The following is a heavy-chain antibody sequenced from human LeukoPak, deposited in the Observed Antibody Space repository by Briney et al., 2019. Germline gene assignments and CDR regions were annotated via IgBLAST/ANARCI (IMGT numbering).Heavy chain of an antibody. Sequence: SETLSLTCAVSGYSISSGYYWGWIRQPPGKGLEWIGEINHSGSTNYNPSLKSRVTISVDTSKNQFSLKLSSVTAADTAVYYCARGLSNSRRTLLGLDYWGQGTLVTVSS. CDR3: ARGLSNSRRTLLGLDY. CDR2: INHSGST. CDR1: GYSISSGYY. D-gene: IGHD3-16*01. J-gene: IGHJ4*02. V-gene: IGHV4-38-2*01.